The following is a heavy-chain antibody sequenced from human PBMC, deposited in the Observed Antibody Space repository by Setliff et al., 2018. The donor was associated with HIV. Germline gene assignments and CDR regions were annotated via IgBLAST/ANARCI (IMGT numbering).Heavy chain of an antibody. J-gene: IGHJ5*01. D-gene: IGHD3-16*01. CDR2: ISSSSNTI. V-gene: IGHV3-48*01. CDR1: GFTFSNYA. Sequence: GGSLRLSCAASGFTFSNYAMGWVRQGPGKGLEWVSSISSSSNTIHYADSVKGRFTISRDNAKNSLFLQMNSLRAEDTAVYYCARGGANPSWFDSWGQGTLVTVSS. CDR3: ARGGANPSWFDS.